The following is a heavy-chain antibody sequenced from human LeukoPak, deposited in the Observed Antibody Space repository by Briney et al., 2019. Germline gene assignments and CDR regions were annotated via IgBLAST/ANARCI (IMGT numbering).Heavy chain of an antibody. J-gene: IGHJ4*02. D-gene: IGHD3-16*01. Sequence: GRSLRLSCAASGFTFSTYGMHWVRQAPGKGLEWVAVIWFDGSNKYYADSVKGRFTISRGNSKDTLYLQMNSLRAEDTAVYYCARAVGPFDYWGQGTVVTVSS. CDR1: GFTFSTYG. CDR3: ARAVGPFDY. CDR2: IWFDGSNK. V-gene: IGHV3-33*01.